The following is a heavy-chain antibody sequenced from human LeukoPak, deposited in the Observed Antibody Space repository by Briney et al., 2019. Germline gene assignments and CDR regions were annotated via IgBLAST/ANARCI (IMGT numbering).Heavy chain of an antibody. CDR3: ARVLRDNSGYRPLDY. V-gene: IGHV3-9*01. CDR2: ISWNSGSM. Sequence: GGSLRLSCTASGFTFDDYAMHWVRQAPGKGLEWVSGISWNSGSMDYAGSVKGRFTISRDNAENSLYLQMNSLRAEDTALYYCARVLRDNSGYRPLDYWGQGTLVTVSS. D-gene: IGHD3-22*01. CDR1: GFTFDDYA. J-gene: IGHJ4*02.